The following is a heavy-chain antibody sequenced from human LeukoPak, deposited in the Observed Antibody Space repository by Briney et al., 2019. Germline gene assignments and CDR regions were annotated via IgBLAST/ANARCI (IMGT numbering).Heavy chain of an antibody. J-gene: IGHJ4*02. Sequence: SETLSLTCTVSGRSISSYYWSWIRQPPGTGLEWIGYIYYSGSTNYNPSLKSRVTISVDTSKNQFSLKLSSVTAADTAVYYCARSYYYGQGFDYWGQGTLVTVSS. CDR2: IYYSGST. D-gene: IGHD3-10*01. CDR1: GRSISSYY. V-gene: IGHV4-59*01. CDR3: ARSYYYGQGFDY.